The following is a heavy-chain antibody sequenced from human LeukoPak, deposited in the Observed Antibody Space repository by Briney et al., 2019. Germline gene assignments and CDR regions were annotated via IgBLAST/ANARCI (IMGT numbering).Heavy chain of an antibody. V-gene: IGHV1-2*02. D-gene: IGHD1-26*01. J-gene: IGHJ6*03. CDR1: GYTFTGYY. Sequence: ASVKVSCKASGYTFTGYYIHWVRQAPGQGLEWMGWINPDSGDTSYAQKFQGRVTMTRDTSISTAYMELSRLRSDDTAVYYCARESLPRSGSYPYYYYYMGVWGKGTTVTVSS. CDR3: ARESLPRSGSYPYYYYYMGV. CDR2: INPDSGDT.